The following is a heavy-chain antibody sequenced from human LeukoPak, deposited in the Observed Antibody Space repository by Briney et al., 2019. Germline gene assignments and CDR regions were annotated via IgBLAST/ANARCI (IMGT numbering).Heavy chain of an antibody. CDR1: GFTFSSYG. D-gene: IGHD6-13*01. CDR2: INSGGSGT. Sequence: GRSLRLSCAASGFTFSSYGMHWVRQTPGKGLVWVSRINSGGSGTSYADSVEGRFTISRDNAKNTLYLQMNSLRAEDTAVYYCARVGGSIAAAGPFDYWGQGTLVTVSS. J-gene: IGHJ4*02. V-gene: IGHV3-74*01. CDR3: ARVGGSIAAAGPFDY.